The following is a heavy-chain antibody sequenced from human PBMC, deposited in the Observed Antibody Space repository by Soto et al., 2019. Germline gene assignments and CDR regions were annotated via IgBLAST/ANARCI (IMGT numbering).Heavy chain of an antibody. CDR3: AREPRVLSY. CDR2: MNPDGSQT. CDR1: GFTYSTYW. J-gene: IGHJ1*01. V-gene: IGHV3-7*01. D-gene: IGHD3-10*01. Sequence: PGGSLRLSCVASGFTYSTYWMAWVRQVPGKGLEWVAYMNPDGSQTFYVDSVKGRFTISRDNAKNSLYLQISSLRVEDTAVHFCAREPRVLSYWGQGTLVTVSS.